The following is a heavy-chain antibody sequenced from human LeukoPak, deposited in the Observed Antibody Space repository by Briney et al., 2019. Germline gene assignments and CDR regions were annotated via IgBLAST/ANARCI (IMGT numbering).Heavy chain of an antibody. CDR3: AKVPNPNYYDSSGYYLDY. CDR1: GFTFDDYA. J-gene: IGHJ4*02. V-gene: IGHV3-9*01. D-gene: IGHD3-22*01. Sequence: GGSLRLSCAASGFTFDDYAMHWVRQAPGKGPEWVSGISWSNGSIGYADSVKGRFTISRDNAKNSLYLHMNSLRAEDTALYYCAKVPNPNYYDSSGYYLDYWGQGTLVTVSS. CDR2: ISWSNGSI.